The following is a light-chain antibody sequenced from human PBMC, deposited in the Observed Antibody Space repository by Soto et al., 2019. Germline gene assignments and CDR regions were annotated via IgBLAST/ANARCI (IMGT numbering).Light chain of an antibody. J-gene: IGKJ1*01. CDR3: QQYNSYSWT. V-gene: IGKV1-5*01. CDR1: QSISSW. Sequence: DIQMTKSPSTLSASVGDRVTITCRASQSISSWLAWYQQKPGKAPKLLIYDASSLESGVPSRFSGSGSGTECTLTISSLQPDDFATYYCQQYNSYSWTFGQGTKVEIK. CDR2: DAS.